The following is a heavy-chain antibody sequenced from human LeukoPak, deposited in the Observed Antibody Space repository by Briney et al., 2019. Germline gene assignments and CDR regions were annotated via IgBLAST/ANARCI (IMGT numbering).Heavy chain of an antibody. V-gene: IGHV4-59*01. Sequence: SETLSLTCTVSGGSISRYYWIWIRQPPGKGLDWIGYIYYSGNTNYNPSLKSRVTISVDTSKNQFSLKLSSVTAADTAVYYCARGGENYYYYMDVWGKGTTVTVSS. CDR3: ARGGENYYYYMDV. CDR2: IYYSGNT. J-gene: IGHJ6*03. CDR1: GGSISRYY.